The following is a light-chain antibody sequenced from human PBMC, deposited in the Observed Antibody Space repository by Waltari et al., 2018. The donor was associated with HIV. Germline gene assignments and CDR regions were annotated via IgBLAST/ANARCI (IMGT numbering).Light chain of an antibody. CDR2: EVT. V-gene: IGLV2-14*01. Sequence: QSALPHPSSVSGSPGQSITLTCDLNASEYLSWYQLHPGNAPKVIIYEVTNRPSGLSNRFSGSKSGNTATLTISGLQPEDEADYFCTSYISSSTPVFGRGTKVTVL. J-gene: IGLJ2*01. CDR1: DLNASEY. CDR3: TSYISSSTPV.